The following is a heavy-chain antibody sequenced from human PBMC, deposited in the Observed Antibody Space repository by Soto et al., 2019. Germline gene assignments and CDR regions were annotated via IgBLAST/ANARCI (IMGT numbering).Heavy chain of an antibody. CDR3: ARDGYCSSTSCYAAGGYYYYYYMDV. D-gene: IGHD2-2*03. CDR1: GYTFTSYD. Sequence: GASVKVSCKASGYTFTSYDINWVRQATGQGLEWMGWMNPNSGNTGYAQKFQGRVTMTRNTSISTAYMELSSLRSEDTAVYYCARDGYCSSTSCYAAGGYYYYYYMDVWGKGTTVTVS. CDR2: MNPNSGNT. J-gene: IGHJ6*03. V-gene: IGHV1-8*01.